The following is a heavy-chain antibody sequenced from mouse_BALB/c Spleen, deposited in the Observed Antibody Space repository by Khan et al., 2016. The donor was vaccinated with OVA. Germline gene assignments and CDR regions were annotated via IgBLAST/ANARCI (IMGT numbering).Heavy chain of an antibody. CDR1: GFNIKDTY. V-gene: IGHV14-3*02. Sequence: VQLQQSGAELVKPGASVKLSCTASGFNIKDTYMHWVKQRPEQGLEWIGGIDPANGNTKYDPKFQGKATITADTSSNTAYLQLSSLTSEDTDVYYCASGKIHHDGSYAMDYWGQGTSVTVSS. CDR3: ASGKIHHDGSYAMDY. CDR2: IDPANGNT. D-gene: IGHD1-2*01. J-gene: IGHJ4*01.